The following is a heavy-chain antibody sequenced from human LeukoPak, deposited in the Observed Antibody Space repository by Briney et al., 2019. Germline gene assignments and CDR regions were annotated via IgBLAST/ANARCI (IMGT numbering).Heavy chain of an antibody. Sequence: SDTLSLTCTVSGDSISSGSYYWGWIRQPPGKGLEWIGNIYYRGNTYFNPSLKSRVIISVDTSKNQFSLKLTSVTAADTAVYYCARAHRLVLHYFDSWGQGTLVTVSS. CDR1: GDSISSGSYY. CDR3: ARAHRLVLHYFDS. V-gene: IGHV4-39*07. D-gene: IGHD2-15*01. J-gene: IGHJ4*02. CDR2: IYYRGNT.